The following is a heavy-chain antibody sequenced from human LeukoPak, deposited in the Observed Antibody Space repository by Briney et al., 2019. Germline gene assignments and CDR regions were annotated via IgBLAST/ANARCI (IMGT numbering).Heavy chain of an antibody. CDR2: MNPNSGNT. D-gene: IGHD3-9*01. J-gene: IGHJ5*02. V-gene: IGHV1-8*01. CDR3: ARPQRDYDILTGYSNNWFDP. Sequence: ASVKVSCKASGYIFTSYDINWVRQATGQGLEWMGWMNPNSGNTGYAQKFQGRVTMTRNTSISTAYMELSSLRSEDTAVYYCARPQRDYDILTGYSNNWFDPWGQGTLVTVSS. CDR1: GYIFTSYD.